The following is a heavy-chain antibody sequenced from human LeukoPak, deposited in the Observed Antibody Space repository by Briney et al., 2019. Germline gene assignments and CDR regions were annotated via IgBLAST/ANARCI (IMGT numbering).Heavy chain of an antibody. Sequence: SETLSLTCTVSGGSISSGDYYWSWIRQPPGKGLEWIGYIYYSGSTYYNPSLQSRVTISVDTSKNQFSLKLSSVTAADTAVYYCAVVPAANDAFDIWGQGTMVTVSS. CDR2: IYYSGST. D-gene: IGHD2-2*01. CDR1: GGSISSGDYY. J-gene: IGHJ3*02. V-gene: IGHV4-30-4*01. CDR3: AVVPAANDAFDI.